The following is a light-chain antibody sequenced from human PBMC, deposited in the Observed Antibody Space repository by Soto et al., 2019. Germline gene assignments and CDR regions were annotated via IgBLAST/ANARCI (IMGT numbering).Light chain of an antibody. CDR1: QSVSSY. Sequence: EIVLTQSPATLSLSPGERATLSCRASQSVSSYFAWYQQTPGQAPMLLIYDASNRATGIPARFSGSGSGTDFTLTISSLEPDDCAVYYGQQRSNWHPAITFGQGTRLEIK. V-gene: IGKV3-11*01. CDR3: QQRSNWHPAIT. J-gene: IGKJ5*01. CDR2: DAS.